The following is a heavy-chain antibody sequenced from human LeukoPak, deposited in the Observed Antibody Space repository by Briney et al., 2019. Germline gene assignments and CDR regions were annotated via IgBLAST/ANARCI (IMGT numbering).Heavy chain of an antibody. CDR3: ARDAFLVVAANWFDP. Sequence: GASVKVSCKASGDTFSSYYMHWVRQAPGQGLEWMGIINPSGGSTSYAQKFQGRVTMTRDMSTSTVYMELSSLRSEDTAVYYCARDAFLVVAANWFDPWGQGTLVTVSS. D-gene: IGHD2-15*01. CDR2: INPSGGST. J-gene: IGHJ5*02. V-gene: IGHV1-46*01. CDR1: GDTFSSYY.